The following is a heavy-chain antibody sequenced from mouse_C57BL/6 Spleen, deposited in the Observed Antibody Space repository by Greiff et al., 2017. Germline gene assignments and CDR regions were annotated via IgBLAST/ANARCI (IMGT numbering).Heavy chain of an antibody. Sequence: VQLQQSGPELVKPGASVKISCKASGYAFSSSWMNWVKQRPGKGLEWIGRIYPGDGDTNYNGKFKGKATLTADKSSSTAYMQLSSLTAEDSAVYFCARWLLPFGCWGQGTTLTVSS. J-gene: IGHJ2*01. V-gene: IGHV1-82*01. CDR2: IYPGDGDT. CDR1: GYAFSSSW. D-gene: IGHD2-3*01. CDR3: ARWLLPFGC.